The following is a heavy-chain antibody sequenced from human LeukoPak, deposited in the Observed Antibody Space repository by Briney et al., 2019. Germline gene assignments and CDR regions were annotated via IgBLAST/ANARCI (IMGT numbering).Heavy chain of an antibody. Sequence: GGSLGLSCAASGFTFSDYNMGWIRQAPGKGLEWVSSISRSGSTKYYADSVKGRFTISRDNAKNSLFLQMNSLRAEDTAVYYCARVLRYCSGGNCYSGGLGYMDVWGKGTTVTISS. J-gene: IGHJ6*03. CDR3: ARVLRYCSGGNCYSGGLGYMDV. V-gene: IGHV3-11*01. CDR2: ISRSGSTK. D-gene: IGHD2-15*01. CDR1: GFTFSDYN.